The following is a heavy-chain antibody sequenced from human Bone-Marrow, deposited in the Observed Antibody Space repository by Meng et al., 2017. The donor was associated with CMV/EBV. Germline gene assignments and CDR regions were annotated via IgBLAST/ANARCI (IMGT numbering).Heavy chain of an antibody. D-gene: IGHD6-19*01. CDR1: GYSFTSYD. CDR3: TRSTYSSGLFDY. Sequence: ASVKVSCKASGYSFTSYDMNWVRQATGQGLEWMGWLNPLTGNTGYAQKFQGRVTITRDTSRSTAYMELSGLRSEDTAVYYGTRSTYSSGLFDYWGQGTLVTVSS. J-gene: IGHJ4*02. V-gene: IGHV1-8*03. CDR2: LNPLTGNT.